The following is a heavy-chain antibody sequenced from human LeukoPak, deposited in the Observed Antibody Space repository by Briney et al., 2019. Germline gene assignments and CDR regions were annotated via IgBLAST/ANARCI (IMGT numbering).Heavy chain of an antibody. V-gene: IGHV4-39*07. D-gene: IGHD4-17*01. Sequence: SETLSLTCTVPGGSISSSSYYWGWIRQPPGKGLEWIGSIYYSGSTYYNPSLKSRVTISVDTSKNQFSLKLSSVTAADTAVYYCARDRYGAIDAFDIWGQGTMVTVSS. CDR2: IYYSGST. CDR1: GGSISSSSYY. J-gene: IGHJ3*02. CDR3: ARDRYGAIDAFDI.